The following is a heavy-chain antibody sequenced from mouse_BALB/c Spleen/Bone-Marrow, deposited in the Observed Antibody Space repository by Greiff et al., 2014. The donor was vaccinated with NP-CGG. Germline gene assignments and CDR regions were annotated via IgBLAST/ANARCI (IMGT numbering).Heavy chain of an antibody. D-gene: IGHD2-1*01. CDR1: GYTFTSSW. CDR3: ARGGYGNYYFDY. Sequence: QVQLQQPWSVLVRPGAPVKLSCKASGYTFTSSWMHWAKQRPGQGLEWIGEIHPNSGNTNYDEKFKGKATLTVDTSSSTAYVDLSSLTSEDSAVYYCARGGYGNYYFDYWGQGTTLTVSS. CDR2: IHPNSGNT. J-gene: IGHJ2*01. V-gene: IGHV1S130*01.